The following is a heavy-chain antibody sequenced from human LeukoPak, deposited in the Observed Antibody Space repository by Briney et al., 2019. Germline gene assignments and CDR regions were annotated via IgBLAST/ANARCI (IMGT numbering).Heavy chain of an antibody. Sequence: PGGSLRLSCAASGFTFSSYAMSWVRQAPGKGLEWVSAISGSGGSTYYADSVKGRFTISRDNSKNTLYLQMNSLRAEDTAVYYCAKDIAVADNYYYYGMVVWGKGTTVTVSS. J-gene: IGHJ6*04. CDR3: AKDIAVADNYYYYGMVV. D-gene: IGHD6-19*01. CDR2: ISGSGGST. V-gene: IGHV3-23*01. CDR1: GFTFSSYA.